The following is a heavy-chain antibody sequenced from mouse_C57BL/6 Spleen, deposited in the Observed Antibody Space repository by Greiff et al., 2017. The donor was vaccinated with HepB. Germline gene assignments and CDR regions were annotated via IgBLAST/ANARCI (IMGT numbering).Heavy chain of an antibody. CDR3: ARGRGYFDY. J-gene: IGHJ2*01. CDR1: GYSITSGYY. V-gene: IGHV3-6*01. Sequence: EVKLMESGPGLVKPSQSLSLTCSVTGYSITSGYYWTWIRQFPGNKLEWMGYISYDGSNNYNPSLKNRISITRDTSKNQFFLKLNSVTTEDTATYYCARGRGYFDYWGQGTTLTVSS. CDR2: ISYDGSN.